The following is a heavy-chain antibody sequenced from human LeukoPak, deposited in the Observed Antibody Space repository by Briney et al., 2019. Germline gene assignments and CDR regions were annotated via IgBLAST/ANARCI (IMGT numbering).Heavy chain of an antibody. CDR1: GGTFSSYA. J-gene: IGHJ4*02. V-gene: IGHV1-69*05. CDR3: ARTTNGYLDY. Sequence: SVKVSCKASGGTFSSYAISWVRQAPGQGLEWMGRIIPIFGTANYAQKFQGRVSITTDESTSTAYMELSSLISEDTAVYYCARTTNGYLDYWGQGTLVTVSS. CDR2: IIPIFGTA. D-gene: IGHD1-14*01.